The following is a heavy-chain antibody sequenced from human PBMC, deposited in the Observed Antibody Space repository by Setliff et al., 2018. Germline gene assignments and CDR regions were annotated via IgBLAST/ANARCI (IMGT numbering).Heavy chain of an antibody. D-gene: IGHD3-3*01. CDR3: ARLHYDFWSGYYRSDY. J-gene: IGHJ4*02. V-gene: IGHV7-4-1*02. CDR2: INTKTGNP. Sequence: ASVKVSCKASGYSLSNYVMNWVRQAPGQGLEWMGWINTKTGNPTYAQGFTGRFVFSLDTSVSTAYLQISSLKAEDTAVYYCARLHYDFWSGYYRSDYWGQGTLVTVSS. CDR1: GYSLSNYV.